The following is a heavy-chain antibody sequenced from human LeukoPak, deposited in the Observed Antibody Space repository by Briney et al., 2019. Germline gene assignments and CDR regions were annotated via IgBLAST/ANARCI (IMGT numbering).Heavy chain of an antibody. CDR1: GDSVSSGNYY. J-gene: IGHJ4*02. D-gene: IGHD3-22*01. Sequence: SETLSLTCTVSGDSVSSGNYYWSWIRQPAGKGLEWIGRMHSSGSTKYNSSLKSRVTISVDTSKNQLSLKLSSVTAADTAVYYCARDQYYYDSSGNSLFDYWGQGTLVTVSS. CDR3: ARDQYYYDSSGNSLFDY. CDR2: MHSSGST. V-gene: IGHV4-61*02.